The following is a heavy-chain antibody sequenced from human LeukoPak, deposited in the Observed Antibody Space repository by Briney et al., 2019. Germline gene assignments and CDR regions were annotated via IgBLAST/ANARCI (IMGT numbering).Heavy chain of an antibody. CDR3: ARAWGAQYNWFDP. CDR2: IYYSGST. V-gene: IGHV4-59*01. J-gene: IGHJ5*02. D-gene: IGHD7-27*01. CDR1: GGSISSYY. Sequence: SSETLSLTCTVSGGSISSYYWSWIRQPPGKGLEWIGYIYYSGSTNYNPSLKSRVTISVDTSKNQFSLKLSSVTAADTAVYYCARAWGAQYNWFDPWGQGTLVTVSS.